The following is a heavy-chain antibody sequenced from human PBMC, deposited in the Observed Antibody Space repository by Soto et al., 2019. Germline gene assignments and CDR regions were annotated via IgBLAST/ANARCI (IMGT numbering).Heavy chain of an antibody. D-gene: IGHD1-26*01. J-gene: IGHJ5*02. CDR1: GYTFTSYW. CDR2: IYPGDSDT. V-gene: IGHV5-51*01. CDR3: ARPGATGSHYGWFDP. Sequence: GESLRLSCKGSGYTFTSYWIGWLRQMPGKGLEWMGIIYPGDSDTRYSPSFEGQVTISADKSISTAYLQWSSLKASDTALYYCARPGATGSHYGWFDPWGQGTLVTVSS.